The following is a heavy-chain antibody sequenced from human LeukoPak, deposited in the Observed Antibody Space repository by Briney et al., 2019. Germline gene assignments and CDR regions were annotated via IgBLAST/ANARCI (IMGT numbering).Heavy chain of an antibody. CDR2: IWPDGGEA. D-gene: IGHD3-10*01. Sequence: PGRSLRLSSAASGFSFSSYYMSWVRQGPGKGRGWVATIWPDGGEARHVDSVRGRFGISRDNAKSFLYLQMNGLSVEDTAVYCGARLFGGVTTFDFWGQGALVTVSS. J-gene: IGHJ5*01. CDR1: GFSFSSYY. V-gene: IGHV3-7*01. CDR3: ARLFGGVTTFDF.